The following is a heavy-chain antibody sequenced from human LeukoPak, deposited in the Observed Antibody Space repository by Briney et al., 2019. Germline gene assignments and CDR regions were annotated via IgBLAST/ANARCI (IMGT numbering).Heavy chain of an antibody. CDR3: ARPWNYYYYYVMDV. V-gene: IGHV3-48*02. J-gene: IGHJ6*02. CDR2: ISSSSSTI. CDR1: GFTFSSYW. D-gene: IGHD1-1*01. Sequence: PGGPLRLSCAASGFTFSSYWMNWVRQAPGKGLEWVSYISSSSSTIYYADSVKGRFTISRDNAKNSLYLQMNSLRDEDTAVYYCARPWNYYYYYVMDVWGQGTTVTVSS.